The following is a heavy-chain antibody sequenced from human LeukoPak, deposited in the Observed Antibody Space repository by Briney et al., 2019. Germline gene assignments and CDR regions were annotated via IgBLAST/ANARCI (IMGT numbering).Heavy chain of an antibody. J-gene: IGHJ4*02. D-gene: IGHD3-3*01. CDR2: IWYDGSNK. Sequence: PGRSLRLSCAASGFTFSSYGMHWVRQAPGKGLEWVAVIWYDGSNKYYADSVKGRFTISRDNSKDTLYLQMNSLRVEDTAMYYCARLPSTTIFGGYYLDYWGQGTLVTVSS. V-gene: IGHV3-33*01. CDR1: GFTFSSYG. CDR3: ARLPSTTIFGGYYLDY.